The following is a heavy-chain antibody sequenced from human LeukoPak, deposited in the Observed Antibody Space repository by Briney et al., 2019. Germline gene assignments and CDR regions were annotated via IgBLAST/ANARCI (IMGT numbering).Heavy chain of an antibody. V-gene: IGHV4-34*01. Sequence: PSETLSLTCAGYGGSFSGYYWSWIRQPPGKGLEWIGEINHSGSTNYNPSLKSRVTISVDTSKNQFSLKLSSVTAADTAVYYCARATGNSLHWYFDLWGRGTLVTVSS. CDR2: INHSGST. D-gene: IGHD4-4*01. CDR3: ARATGNSLHWYFDL. J-gene: IGHJ2*01. CDR1: GGSFSGYY.